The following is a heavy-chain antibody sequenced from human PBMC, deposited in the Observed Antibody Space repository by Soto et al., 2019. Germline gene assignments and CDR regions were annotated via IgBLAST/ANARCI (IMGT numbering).Heavy chain of an antibody. V-gene: IGHV3-74*01. CDR3: ARAGYTYGNDY. CDR2: IKGDGSVT. J-gene: IGHJ4*02. CDR1: GFTITPYV. D-gene: IGHD6-13*01. Sequence: GSLRLSCAASGFTITPYVMHWVRQAPGKGLVWVSRIKGDGSVTNYADSVKGRFTISRDNAKNTVYLQMNTLRAEDTAVYYCARAGYTYGNDYWGQGTLVTVSS.